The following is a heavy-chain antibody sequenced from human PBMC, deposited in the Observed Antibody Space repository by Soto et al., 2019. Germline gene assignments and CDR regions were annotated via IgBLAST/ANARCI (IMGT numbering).Heavy chain of an antibody. CDR2: VTADGGT. D-gene: IGHD2-15*01. CDR1: GFTVSSHA. CDR3: APHVSCSGGSCQYDAFAI. J-gene: IGHJ3*02. Sequence: GGSLRLSCEGSGFTVSSHAMTWIRQAPGKGPELVSTVTADGGTYYADSVKGRFAMSRDTSENTLYLQMNSLGAEDTAAYYCAPHVSCSGGSCQYDAFAIRGQGTMVTVS. V-gene: IGHV3-23*01.